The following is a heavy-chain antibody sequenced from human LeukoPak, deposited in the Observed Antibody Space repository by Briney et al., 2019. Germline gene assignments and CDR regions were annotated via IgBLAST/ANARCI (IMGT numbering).Heavy chain of an antibody. CDR1: GGSFSGYY. V-gene: IGHV4-34*01. Sequence: SETLSLTCAVYGGSFSGYYWSWIRQPPGKGLEWIGEINHSGSTNYNPSLKSRVTISVDTSKNQFSLKLSSVTAADTAVYYCARGRKYDFFYYYGMDVWGQGTPGHRLL. CDR2: INHSGST. CDR3: ARGRKYDFFYYYGMDV. J-gene: IGHJ6*02. D-gene: IGHD3-3*01.